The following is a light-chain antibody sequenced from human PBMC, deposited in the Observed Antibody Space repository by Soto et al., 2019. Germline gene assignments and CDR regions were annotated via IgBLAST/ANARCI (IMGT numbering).Light chain of an antibody. CDR2: QVN. J-gene: IGLJ1*01. Sequence: SVLPQPSSVSGSPGKSVTISCTGPRSDIGDSNFISWYQDSPGKAPRLLIYQVNNRPSGVSGRFSGSKAGNTASLTISGLLDDDEADYFCASFRSGTILVFGSGTKVTVL. V-gene: IGLV2-14*01. CDR1: RSDIGDSNF. CDR3: ASFRSGTILV.